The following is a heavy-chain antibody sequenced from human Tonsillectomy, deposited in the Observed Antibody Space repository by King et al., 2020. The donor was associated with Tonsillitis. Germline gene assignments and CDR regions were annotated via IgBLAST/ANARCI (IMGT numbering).Heavy chain of an antibody. Sequence: QLVQSGGGLVQPGRSLRLSCAASGFTFDDYAMHWVRQAPGKGLEWVSGLDWNSGTIAYADSVKGRFTISRDNAKNSLYLQMNSLRAEDTALYYCAKTPTPTIYYYYGMAVWGQGTTVTVSS. CDR2: LDWNSGTI. CDR1: GFTFDDYA. D-gene: IGHD2-15*01. J-gene: IGHJ6*02. V-gene: IGHV3-9*01. CDR3: AKTPTPTIYYYYGMAV.